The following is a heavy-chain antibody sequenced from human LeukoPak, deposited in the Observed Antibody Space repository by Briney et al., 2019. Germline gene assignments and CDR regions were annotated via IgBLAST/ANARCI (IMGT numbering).Heavy chain of an antibody. V-gene: IGHV3-48*03. D-gene: IGHD5-24*01. J-gene: IGHJ3*01. Sequence: GGSLRLSCAASGFTFSSYEMNWVRQAPGKGLEWVSYINTRGTTIYYADSVKGRFTISRDNAKNSLYLQMNSLRAEDTAVYYCARDLWVATIFPGAFDFWGQGTMVTVSS. CDR1: GFTFSSYE. CDR2: INTRGTTI. CDR3: ARDLWVATIFPGAFDF.